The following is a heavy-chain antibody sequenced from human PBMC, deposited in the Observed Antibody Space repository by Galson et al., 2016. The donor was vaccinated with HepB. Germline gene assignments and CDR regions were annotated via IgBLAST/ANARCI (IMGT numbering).Heavy chain of an antibody. CDR2: ITTNGDDT. Sequence: SLRLSCAASGFSFSGYPIHWVRQAPGKGLEYVSGITTNGDDTKYADSVKGRFTIFRDNSKNTLYLQMRSLRAEDTAVYYCVKSNLEAPVGFYGMDVWGQGTTVTVSS. CDR1: GFSFSGYP. CDR3: VKSNLEAPVGFYGMDV. D-gene: IGHD1-1*01. V-gene: IGHV3-64D*06. J-gene: IGHJ6*02.